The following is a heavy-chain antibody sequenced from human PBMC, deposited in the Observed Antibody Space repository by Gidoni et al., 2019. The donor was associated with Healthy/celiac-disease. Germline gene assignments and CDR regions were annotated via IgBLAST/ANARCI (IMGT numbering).Heavy chain of an antibody. CDR3: ARGHYYGSGSYLGYYYYYMDV. Sequence: QVQLVQSGAEVKKPGATSYAMHWVRQAPGQRLEWMGWINAGNGNTKYSQKFQGRVTITRDTSASTAYMELSSLRSEDTAVYYCARGHYYGSGSYLGYYYYYMDVWGKGTTVTVSS. D-gene: IGHD3-10*01. CDR2: INAGNGNT. CDR1: SYA. J-gene: IGHJ6*03. V-gene: IGHV1-3*01.